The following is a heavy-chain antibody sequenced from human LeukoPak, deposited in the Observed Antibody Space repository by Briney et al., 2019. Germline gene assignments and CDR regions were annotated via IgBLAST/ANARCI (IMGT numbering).Heavy chain of an antibody. D-gene: IGHD6-19*01. J-gene: IGHJ3*01. V-gene: IGHV3-9*01. CDR3: ASSHPYSSGGLRGDAFDV. CDR2: SSWNSATI. Sequence: HPGGSLRLSCAASGFTFDDYAMDWVRQTPGNGLEWVSHSSWNSATIEYADSVKGRFTISRDNAKNSLYLQMNSLRAEDTAVYYCASSHPYSSGGLRGDAFDVWGQGIMVTVSS. CDR1: GFTFDDYA.